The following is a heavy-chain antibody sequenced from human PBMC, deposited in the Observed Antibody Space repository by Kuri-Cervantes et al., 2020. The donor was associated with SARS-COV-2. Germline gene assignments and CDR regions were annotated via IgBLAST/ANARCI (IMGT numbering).Heavy chain of an antibody. Sequence: GESLKISRAASGFTFSSYEMNWVRQAPGKGLEWVSYISSSDSTIYYADSVEGRFTISRDNAKNSLYLQMNSLRAEDTAVYYCARVVIPAALDYWGQGTLVTVSS. V-gene: IGHV3-48*03. CDR1: GFTFSSYE. J-gene: IGHJ4*02. CDR2: ISSSDSTI. CDR3: ARVVIPAALDY. D-gene: IGHD2-2*01.